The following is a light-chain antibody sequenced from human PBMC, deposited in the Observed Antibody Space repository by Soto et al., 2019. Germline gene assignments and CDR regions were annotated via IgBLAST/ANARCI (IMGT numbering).Light chain of an antibody. Sequence: QSALTQPASVSGSPGQSITISCTGTSSDVGGYNFVSWYQQHPGKAPKLMIYEVTDRTSGVSNRFSGSKSGSTASLTISGLQAEYEADYYCSSYTSRNTLAFGGGTNVTVL. J-gene: IGLJ2*01. V-gene: IGLV2-14*01. CDR1: SSDVGGYNF. CDR2: EVT. CDR3: SSYTSRNTLA.